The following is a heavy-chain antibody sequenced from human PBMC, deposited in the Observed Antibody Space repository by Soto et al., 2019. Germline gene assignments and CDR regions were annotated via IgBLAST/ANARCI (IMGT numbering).Heavy chain of an antibody. Sequence: QITLNESGPPQVKPTETLTVTCTFSGFSLTSGVGVAWIRQPPGKALEWLALIYWDDDKRFSPSLKSRLTIIKDTSKNQVVLTMTNIDPADTATYFCAHSGFSSGYYSFDYWGQGTLITVSS. D-gene: IGHD3-22*01. J-gene: IGHJ4*02. CDR1: GFSLTSGVG. CDR3: AHSGFSSGYYSFDY. CDR2: IYWDDDK. V-gene: IGHV2-5*02.